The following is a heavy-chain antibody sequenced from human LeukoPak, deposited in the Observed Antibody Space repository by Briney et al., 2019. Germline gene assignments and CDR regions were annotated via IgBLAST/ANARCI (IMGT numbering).Heavy chain of an antibody. CDR3: AKGGGFSGSYYSGNFDY. V-gene: IGHV3-23*01. CDR2: ISGSGGST. J-gene: IGHJ4*02. CDR1: GFTFSSYA. Sequence: GGSLRLSCAASGFTFSSYAMSWVRQAPGKGLEWVSAISGSGGSTYYADSVKGRFTISRDNSKNTLYLQMNSLRAEDTAVYYCAKGGGFSGSYYSGNFDYWGQGTLVTVSS. D-gene: IGHD1-26*01.